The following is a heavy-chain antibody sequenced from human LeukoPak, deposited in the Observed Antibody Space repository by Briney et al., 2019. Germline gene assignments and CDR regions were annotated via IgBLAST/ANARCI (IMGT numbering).Heavy chain of an antibody. V-gene: IGHV4-34*01. Sequence: SETLSLTCAVYGGPFSSYYWSWIRQPPGKGLEWIGEINHSGSTNYNPSLKSRVTISVDTSKNQFSLKLSSVTAAETAVYYCARGTGVAAAGLFDYWGQGTLVTVSS. J-gene: IGHJ4*02. CDR3: ARGTGVAAAGLFDY. CDR2: INHSGST. D-gene: IGHD6-13*01. CDR1: GGPFSSYY.